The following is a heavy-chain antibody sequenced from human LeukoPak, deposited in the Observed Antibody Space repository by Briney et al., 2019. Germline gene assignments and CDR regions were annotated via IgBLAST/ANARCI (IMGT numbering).Heavy chain of an antibody. Sequence: GGSLRLSCAASGFTVSSNYMSWVRQAPGKGLEWVSVIYSGGSTYYADSVKGRFTISRDNSKNTLYLQMNSLRAEDTAVYYCAREGGIAAADADYWGQGTLVTVSS. CDR3: AREGGIAAADADY. D-gene: IGHD6-13*01. CDR1: GFTVSSNY. J-gene: IGHJ4*02. V-gene: IGHV3-66*01. CDR2: IYSGGST.